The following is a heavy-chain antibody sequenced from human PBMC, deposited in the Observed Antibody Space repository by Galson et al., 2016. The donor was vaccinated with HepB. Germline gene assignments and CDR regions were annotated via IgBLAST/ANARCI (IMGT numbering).Heavy chain of an antibody. V-gene: IGHV3-23*01. D-gene: IGHD2-21*02. CDR2: IRNSGSNT. CDR3: VKDYRSCGGGDCYGWFDP. J-gene: IGHJ5*02. CDR1: GFTFSNFA. Sequence: SLRLSCAASGFTFSNFAMNWVRQAPGKGLEWVSSIRNSGSNTYYADSVKGRFTISRDNSKNTLFLQMNILRADDTAVYYCVKDYRSCGGGDCYGWFDPWGQGILVTVSS.